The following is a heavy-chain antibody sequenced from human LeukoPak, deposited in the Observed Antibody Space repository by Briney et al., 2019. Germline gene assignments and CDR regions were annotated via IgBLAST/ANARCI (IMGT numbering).Heavy chain of an antibody. CDR2: INHSGST. Sequence: PSETLSLTCAVYGGSFSGYYWSWIRQPPGKGLEWIGEINHSGSTNYNPSLKSRVTISVDTSKNQFSLKLSSVTAADTAVYYCAVGSRSFFLWGQGTLVTVSS. CDR1: GGSFSGYY. V-gene: IGHV4-34*01. D-gene: IGHD1-26*01. CDR3: AVGSRSFFL. J-gene: IGHJ4*02.